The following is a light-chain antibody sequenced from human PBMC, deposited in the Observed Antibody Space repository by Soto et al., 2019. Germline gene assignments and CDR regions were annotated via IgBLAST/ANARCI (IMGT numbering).Light chain of an antibody. CDR3: QQSYSTPQG. J-gene: IGKJ5*01. CDR2: AAS. V-gene: IGKV1-39*01. Sequence: DIQITQNPSSLSASVGDRVTITCRASQSISSYLNWYQQKPGKAPKLLIYAASSLQSGVPSRFSGSGSGTDFTLTISSLQPEDVATYYCQQSYSTPQGFGQGTRLEIK. CDR1: QSISSY.